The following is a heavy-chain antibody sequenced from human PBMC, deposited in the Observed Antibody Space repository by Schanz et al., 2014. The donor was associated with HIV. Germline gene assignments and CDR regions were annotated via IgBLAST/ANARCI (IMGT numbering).Heavy chain of an antibody. Sequence: EEHLLESGGDLIQPGGSLRLSCAASGFTFSRYWMTWVRQAPGKGLEWVANIKEDGSEKYHADSVKGRFTISRDNAKTSLSLQMESLRAEDTAVYYCARDGGEVWGQGTTVTVSS. CDR3: ARDGGEV. CDR2: IKEDGSEK. D-gene: IGHD3-16*01. V-gene: IGHV3-7*01. J-gene: IGHJ6*02. CDR1: GFTFSRYW.